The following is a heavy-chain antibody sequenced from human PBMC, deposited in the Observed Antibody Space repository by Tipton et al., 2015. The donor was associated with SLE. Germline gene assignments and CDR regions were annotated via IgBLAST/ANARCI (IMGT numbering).Heavy chain of an antibody. Sequence: GLVKPSETLSLTCAVSGYSISSGYYWDWIRQSPGKGLEWIGNIYHTGTTYYIPSLKSRVTISIDTSKNNFSLKMTAVTAADTAVYYCARVSRTFYYDYSGHFDYWGPGTLVTVSS. CDR2: IYHTGTT. V-gene: IGHV4-38-2*01. CDR1: GYSISSGYY. D-gene: IGHD3-22*01. CDR3: ARVSRTFYYDYSGHFDY. J-gene: IGHJ4*02.